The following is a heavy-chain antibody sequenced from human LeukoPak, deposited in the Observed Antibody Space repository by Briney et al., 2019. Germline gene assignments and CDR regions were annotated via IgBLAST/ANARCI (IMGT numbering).Heavy chain of an antibody. CDR1: GFTFRSYG. J-gene: IGHJ4*02. Sequence: GGSLRLSCAASGFTFRSYGVHWVRQAPGKGLEWVAFVRFDINGKNYADSVKGRFTISRDNSKNTLYLQMNSLRAEDTAVYYCARVEAAAGRIFDYWGQGTLVTVSS. V-gene: IGHV3-30*02. CDR3: ARVEAAAGRIFDY. D-gene: IGHD6-13*01. CDR2: VRFDINGK.